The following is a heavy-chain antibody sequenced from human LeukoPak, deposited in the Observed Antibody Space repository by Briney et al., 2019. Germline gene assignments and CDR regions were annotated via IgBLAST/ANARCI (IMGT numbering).Heavy chain of an antibody. D-gene: IGHD6-19*01. CDR1: GFTFSSYA. CDR2: ISGSGGNT. CDR3: AKSSRYGTGWYGRIDY. V-gene: IGHV3-23*01. J-gene: IGHJ4*02. Sequence: PGGSLRLSCAASGFTFSSYAMSWVRQAPGKGLEWVSAISGSGGNTYYADSVKGRFTISRDNSKNTLYVQVNSLGTEDTAAYYCAKSSRYGTGWYGRIDYWGQGTLVTVS.